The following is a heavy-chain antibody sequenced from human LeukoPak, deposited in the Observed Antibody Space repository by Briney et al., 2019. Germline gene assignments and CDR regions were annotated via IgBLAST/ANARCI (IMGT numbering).Heavy chain of an antibody. J-gene: IGHJ4*02. CDR2: IRKKAYGGTT. Sequence: PGGSLRLSCTVSGFTFGDYAMSWVRQAPGKGLEWVGFIRKKAYGGTTEYAASVKGRFTISRDDSKSIAYLQMNSLKTEDTAVYYCTRGSCTNGVCYHFDYWGQGILVTVSS. CDR3: TRGSCTNGVCYHFDY. V-gene: IGHV3-49*04. CDR1: GFTFGDYA. D-gene: IGHD2-8*01.